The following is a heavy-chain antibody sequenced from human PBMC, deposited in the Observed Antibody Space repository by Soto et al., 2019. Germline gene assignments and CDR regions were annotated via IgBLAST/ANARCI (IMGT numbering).Heavy chain of an antibody. CDR1: GGSISSGGYY. CDR2: IYYSGST. J-gene: IGHJ4*02. CDR3: ATYGSGTYKPTAFDY. V-gene: IGHV4-31*03. D-gene: IGHD3-10*01. Sequence: QVQLQESGPGLVKPSQTLSLTCTVSGGSISSGGYYWSWIRQHPGQGRAWIGYIYYSGSTYYNPYLKSRVSISVDTYKNQFSLKLGSVTAADTAVYYCATYGSGTYKPTAFDYWGQGTLVTVSS.